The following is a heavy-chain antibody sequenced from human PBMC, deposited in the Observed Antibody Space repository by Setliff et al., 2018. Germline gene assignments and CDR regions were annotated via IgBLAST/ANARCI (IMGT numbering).Heavy chain of an antibody. CDR1: GFTVSNDF. Sequence: PGGSLRLSCVVSGFTVSNDFMGWVRQAPGKGLEWVAVIWDDGGNKYHADSVKGRFTISRDNSKNTLYLQMNSLRPEDTAVYYCARTCSGSGCYAGLESWGQGTPVTVS. CDR3: ARTCSGSGCYAGLES. CDR2: IWDDGGNK. V-gene: IGHV3-33*08. J-gene: IGHJ4*02. D-gene: IGHD2-15*01.